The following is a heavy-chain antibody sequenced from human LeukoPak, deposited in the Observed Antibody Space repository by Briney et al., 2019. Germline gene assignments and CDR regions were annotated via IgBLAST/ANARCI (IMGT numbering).Heavy chain of an antibody. CDR2: IYYGGNT. D-gene: IGHD2-2*01. V-gene: IGHV4-39*07. CDR1: GGSISSSRYY. J-gene: IGHJ4*02. CDR3: ARGGGGVVPAATFDY. Sequence: SETLSLTCTVSGGSISSSRYYWGWIRQPPGKGLEWIGTIYYGGNTYYNPSLKSRVTKSVDTSKNQFSLKLSSVTAADTAVYYCARGGGGVVPAATFDYWGQGTLVTVSS.